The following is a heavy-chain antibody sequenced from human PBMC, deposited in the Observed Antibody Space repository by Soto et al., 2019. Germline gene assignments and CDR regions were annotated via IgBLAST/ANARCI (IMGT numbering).Heavy chain of an antibody. CDR1: GVTLTNVW. J-gene: IGHJ4*02. D-gene: IGHD5-18*01. CDR3: SHGYYQYFAS. CDR2: IKSETDGGTT. V-gene: IGHV3-15*07. Sequence: PGGSLILSCAVSGVTLTNVWMNWVRQAPGKGPEWVGRIKSETDGGTTDYAAPVKGRFSISRDDSENTLYLQMNSLETEDTAVYYCSHGYYQYFASWGQGTQVTVSS.